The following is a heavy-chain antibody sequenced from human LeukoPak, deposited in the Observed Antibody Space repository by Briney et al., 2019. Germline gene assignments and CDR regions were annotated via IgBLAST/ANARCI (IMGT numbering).Heavy chain of an antibody. Sequence: PSETLSLTCTVSGGPISSYYWSWIRQPPGKGLEWIGYIYYSGSTNYNPSIKSRVTISVDTSKNQFSLKLSSVTAADTAVYYCASTMVRGAVQTDAFDIWGQGTMVTVSS. D-gene: IGHD3-10*01. CDR2: IYYSGST. CDR3: ASTMVRGAVQTDAFDI. J-gene: IGHJ3*02. CDR1: GGPISSYY. V-gene: IGHV4-59*01.